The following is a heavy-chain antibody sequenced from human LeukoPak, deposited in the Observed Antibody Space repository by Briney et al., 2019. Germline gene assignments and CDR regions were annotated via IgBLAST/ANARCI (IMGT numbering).Heavy chain of an antibody. Sequence: ASVKVSCKASGYNFIDYYMHWVRQAPGQGLEWMGCINPNSGDTKYAQNFQGRVTMTRDTSIRTAYMELRSLRSDDTAVYYCARGGTSPLYYYFDLWGRGTLVTVSS. CDR2: INPNSGDT. V-gene: IGHV1-2*02. CDR1: GYNFIDYY. D-gene: IGHD1-1*01. CDR3: ARGGTSPLYYYFDL. J-gene: IGHJ2*01.